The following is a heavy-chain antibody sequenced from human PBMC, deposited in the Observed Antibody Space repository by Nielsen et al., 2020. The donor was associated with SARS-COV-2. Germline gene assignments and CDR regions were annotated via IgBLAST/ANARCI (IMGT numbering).Heavy chain of an antibody. J-gene: IGHJ4*02. V-gene: IGHV4-59*13. CDR2: IYYSGST. Sequence: SETLSLTCAVYGGSFSSYYWSWIRQPPGKRLEWIGYIYYSGSTNYNPSLKSRVTISVDTSKNQFSLKLSSVTAADTAVYYCARDCSSTSCWDYWGQGTLVTVSS. CDR1: GGSFSSYY. D-gene: IGHD2-2*01. CDR3: ARDCSSTSCWDY.